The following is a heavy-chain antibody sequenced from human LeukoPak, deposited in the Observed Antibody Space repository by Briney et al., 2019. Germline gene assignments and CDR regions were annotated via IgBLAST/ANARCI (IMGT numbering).Heavy chain of an antibody. J-gene: IGHJ4*02. V-gene: IGHV7-4-1*02. CDR2: INTNTGKP. D-gene: IGHD6-13*01. CDR1: GYTFTSYT. Sequence: ASVKVSCKASGYTFTSYTMNWVRQAPGQGLEWMGWINTNTGKPTYAQGFTGRFVFSLDTSVSTAYLQISSLKAEDTAMYYCARDPPSRTPYRSTWYDDYWGQGTLVTVSS. CDR3: ARDPPSRTPYRSTWYDDY.